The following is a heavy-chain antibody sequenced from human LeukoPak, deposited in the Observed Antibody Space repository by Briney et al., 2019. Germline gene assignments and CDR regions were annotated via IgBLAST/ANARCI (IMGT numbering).Heavy chain of an antibody. CDR3: ARLYCSGGSCYFDY. Sequence: PSQTLSPTCAVSGGSISSGGYSWSWIRQPPGKGLEWIGYIYHSGSTYYNPSLKSRVTISVDRSKNQFSLKLSSVTAADTAVYYCARLYCSGGSCYFDYWGQGTLVTVSS. CDR1: GGSISSGGYS. CDR2: IYHSGST. V-gene: IGHV4-30-2*01. D-gene: IGHD2-15*01. J-gene: IGHJ4*02.